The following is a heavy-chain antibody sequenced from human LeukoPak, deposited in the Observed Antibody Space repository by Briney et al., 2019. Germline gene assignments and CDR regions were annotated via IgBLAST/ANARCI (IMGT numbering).Heavy chain of an antibody. D-gene: IGHD6-13*01. CDR1: GGSISSYY. CDR3: ARDAAAGPIDY. CDR2: IYTSGST. V-gene: IGHV4-4*07. J-gene: IGHJ4*02. Sequence: SETLSLTCTVSGGSISSYYWSWIRQPAGKGLEWIGRIYTSGSTNYDPYLKSRVTMSVDTSKNQFSLKLSSVTAADTAVYYSARDAAAGPIDYWGQGTLVTVSS.